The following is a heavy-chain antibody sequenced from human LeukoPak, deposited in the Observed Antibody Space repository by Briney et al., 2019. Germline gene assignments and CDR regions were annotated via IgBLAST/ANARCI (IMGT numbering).Heavy chain of an antibody. CDR3: ARQSCSGGSCYGGWFDP. CDR1: GGSISSSNW. Sequence: PSGTLSLTCAVSGGSISSSNWWSWVRQPPGKGLEWIGEIYHSGSTNYNPSLKSRVTISVDKSKNQFSLKLSSVTAADTAVYYCARQSCSGGSCYGGWFDPWGQGTLVTVSS. J-gene: IGHJ5*02. D-gene: IGHD2-15*01. CDR2: IYHSGST. V-gene: IGHV4-4*02.